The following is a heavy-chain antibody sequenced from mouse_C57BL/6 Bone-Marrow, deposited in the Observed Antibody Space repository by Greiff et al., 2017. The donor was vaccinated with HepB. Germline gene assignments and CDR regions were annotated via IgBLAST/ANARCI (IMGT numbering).Heavy chain of an antibody. CDR2: ISDGGSYT. Sequence: EVKLVESGGGLVKPGGSLKLSCAASGFTLSSYAMSWVRQTPEKRLEWVATISDGGSYTYYPDNVKGRFTISRDNAKNNLYLQMSHLKSEDTAMYYCARDRESTMFTTDGGAMDYWGQGTSVTVSS. V-gene: IGHV5-4*03. CDR3: ARDRESTMFTTDGGAMDY. CDR1: GFTLSSYA. J-gene: IGHJ4*01. D-gene: IGHD2-2*01.